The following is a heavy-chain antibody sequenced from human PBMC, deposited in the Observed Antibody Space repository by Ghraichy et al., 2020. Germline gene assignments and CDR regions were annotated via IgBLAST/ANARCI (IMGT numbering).Heavy chain of an antibody. Sequence: ESLNISCAVYGGSFSGYYWSWIRQPPGKGLEWIGEINHSGSTNYNPSLKSRVTISADTSKNQFSLKLSSVTAADTAVYYCARTLTYYDSRGLEYWGQGTLVTVSS. CDR3: ARTLTYYDSRGLEY. J-gene: IGHJ4*02. CDR2: INHSGST. D-gene: IGHD3-22*01. CDR1: GGSFSGYY. V-gene: IGHV4-34*01.